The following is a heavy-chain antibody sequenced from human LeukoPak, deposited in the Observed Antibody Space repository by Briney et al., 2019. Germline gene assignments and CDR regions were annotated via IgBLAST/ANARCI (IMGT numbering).Heavy chain of an antibody. CDR3: ARRRSGYSYGSDAFDI. D-gene: IGHD5-18*01. CDR2: IYSGGST. V-gene: IGHV3-53*01. CDR1: GFTVSSNY. J-gene: IGHJ3*02. Sequence: GGSLRLSCAASGFTVSSNYMSWVRQAPGKGLEWVSVIYSGGSTYYAGSVKGRFTISRDNSKNTLYLQMNSLRAEDTAVYYCARRRSGYSYGSDAFDIWGQGTMVTVSS.